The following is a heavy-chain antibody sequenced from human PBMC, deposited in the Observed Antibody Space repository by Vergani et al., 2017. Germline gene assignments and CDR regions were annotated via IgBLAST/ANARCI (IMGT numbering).Heavy chain of an antibody. Sequence: QVQLVQSGAEVKKPGSSVKVSCKASGGTFSSYAISWVRQSPGQGLEWMGGIIPSCGTAKYAQKLQGRVTITVDKSTGTAYMELSSLSSEDTAVYYCARGRSPIFDYGGQGTLVTVSS. V-gene: IGHV1-69*06. CDR1: GGTFSSYA. CDR2: IIPSCGTA. J-gene: IGHJ4*02. CDR3: ARGRSPIFDY.